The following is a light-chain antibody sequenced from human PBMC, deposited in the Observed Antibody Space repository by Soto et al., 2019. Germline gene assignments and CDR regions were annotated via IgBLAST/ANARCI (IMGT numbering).Light chain of an antibody. CDR1: RSDVGGYNS. J-gene: IGLJ1*01. Sequence: QSALTQPASVSGSPGQSITISCTGTRSDVGGYNSVSWYQQYPGKAPKLMIHDVSNRPSGVSNRFSGSKSGNTASLTISGLQAEDEADYYCSSYTSSTSYVFGSGTKLTVL. CDR2: DVS. V-gene: IGLV2-14*01. CDR3: SSYTSSTSYV.